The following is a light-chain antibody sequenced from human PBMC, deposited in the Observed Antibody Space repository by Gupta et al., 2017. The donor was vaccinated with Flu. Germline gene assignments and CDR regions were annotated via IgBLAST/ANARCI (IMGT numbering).Light chain of an antibody. CDR2: AAS. V-gene: IGKV1-39*01. Sequence: PFPLSASVGDRVTVTCRASERIYSYLNWYQQKPGEAPKLLIYAASSLQSGVPSRFSGSGSGTDFTLTISSLQPEDFATYYCQQSYSTPRTFGQGTKVEIK. J-gene: IGKJ1*01. CDR3: QQSYSTPRT. CDR1: ERIYSY.